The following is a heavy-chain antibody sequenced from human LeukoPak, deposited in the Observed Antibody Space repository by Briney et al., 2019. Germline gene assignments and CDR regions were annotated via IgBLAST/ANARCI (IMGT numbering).Heavy chain of an antibody. CDR1: GGTFSSYA. CDR2: IIPIFGTA. D-gene: IGHD6-13*01. CDR3: ARWGSSWEFDY. V-gene: IGHV1-69*13. J-gene: IGHJ4*02. Sequence: ASVKVSCKASGGTFSSYAISWVRQAPGQGLEWMGGIIPIFGTANYAQKFQGRVTITADESTSTAYMELSSLRSEDTAVYYCARWGSSWEFDYWGQGTLATVSS.